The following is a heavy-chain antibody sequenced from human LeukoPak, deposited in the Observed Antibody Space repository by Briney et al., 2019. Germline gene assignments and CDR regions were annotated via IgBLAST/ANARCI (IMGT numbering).Heavy chain of an antibody. D-gene: IGHD2-2*01. Sequence: GGSLRLSCAPSGFTFDVYGMSWVRPALGKRLEWVSGINWTGVSTGYADSVKGRYTISRDNAKNSLYLQMNSLRAEDTALYYCARATAAYYYYLDVWGKGTTVTVSS. CDR2: INWTGVST. CDR3: ARATAAYYYYLDV. CDR1: GFTFDVYG. J-gene: IGHJ6*03. V-gene: IGHV3-20*04.